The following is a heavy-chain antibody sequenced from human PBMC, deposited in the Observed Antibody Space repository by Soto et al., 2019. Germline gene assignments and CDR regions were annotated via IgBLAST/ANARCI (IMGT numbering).Heavy chain of an antibody. CDR1: GFTFNNAW. Sequence: VQLVESGGGLVKPGGSLRLSCAASGFTFNNAWMSWVRQAPGKGLEWVGRIKSKTDGGTTDYAAPVKGRLTISRDDSKNTLYLQMNSLKTEDAAVYFCTXTDSGNYYPFDYWGQGTLVTVS. CDR3: TXTDSGNYYPFDY. CDR2: IKSKTDGGTT. D-gene: IGHD1-26*01. J-gene: IGHJ4*02. V-gene: IGHV3-15*01.